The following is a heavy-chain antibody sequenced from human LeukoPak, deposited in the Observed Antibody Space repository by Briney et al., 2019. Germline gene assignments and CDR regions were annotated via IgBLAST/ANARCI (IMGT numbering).Heavy chain of an antibody. CDR3: ARSMYYYYMDV. CDR2: IKQDGSEK. CDR1: EFTFSTYW. J-gene: IGHJ6*03. D-gene: IGHD2-8*01. Sequence: GGSLRLSCAASEFTFSTYWMSWVRQAPGKGLEWVANIKQDGSEKYYMDSVKGRFTISRDTAKNSLYLQMNTLRADDTAVYYCARSMYYYYMDVWGKGTTVTISS. V-gene: IGHV3-7*01.